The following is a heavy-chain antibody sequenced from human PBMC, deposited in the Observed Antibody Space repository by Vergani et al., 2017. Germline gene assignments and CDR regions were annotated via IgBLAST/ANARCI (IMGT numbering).Heavy chain of an antibody. V-gene: IGHV3-11*04. J-gene: IGHJ6*02. D-gene: IGHD1-1*01. CDR2: ISPGASTV. CDR3: AKNPCISTTRHYYAMDV. Sequence: LEESGGGSVKPGGSLRLSCAASGFKFSDHSMSWIRQAPGKGLEWVSHISPGASTVSYTDSVTGRFTVSRDNDNNSLTLDMTTLRVEDTAVYYCAKNPCISTTRHYYAMDVWGQGTTVTVSS. CDR1: GFKFSDHS.